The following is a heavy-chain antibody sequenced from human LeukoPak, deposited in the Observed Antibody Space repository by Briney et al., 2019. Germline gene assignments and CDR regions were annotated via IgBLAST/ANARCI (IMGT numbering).Heavy chain of an antibody. CDR2: IYYSGGT. CDR3: ARASNDYDGSGSYFDY. CDR1: GGSISSYY. V-gene: IGHV4-59*01. J-gene: IGHJ4*02. D-gene: IGHD3-10*01. Sequence: SETLSLTCTVSGGSISSYYWSWIRQPPGKGLEWIGYIYYSGGTNYNPSLKSRVTISVDTSKNQFSLKLSSVTAADTAVYYCARASNDYDGSGSYFDYWGQGTLVTVSS.